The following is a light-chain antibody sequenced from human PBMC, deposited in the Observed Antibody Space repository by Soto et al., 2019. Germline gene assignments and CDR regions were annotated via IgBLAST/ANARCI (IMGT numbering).Light chain of an antibody. J-gene: IGKJ2*01. CDR2: DAS. CDR3: LQYSGSSYT. V-gene: IGKV1-5*01. CDR1: QFIDRW. Sequence: DIQMTQSPSTLSASVGDRVTITCRASQFIDRWLAWYQQKPGRAPQYLIFDASSLYGGVPSRFSGSGSGTEFTLTITSLQPDDAATYYCLQYSGSSYTLGQWTNVEIK.